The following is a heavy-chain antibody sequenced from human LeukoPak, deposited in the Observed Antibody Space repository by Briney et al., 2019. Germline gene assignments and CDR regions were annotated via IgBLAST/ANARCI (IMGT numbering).Heavy chain of an antibody. Sequence: SETLSLTCTASGGSISSSSYYWGWIRQPPGKGLEWVGCIYYSGSTSYNPSIKSRVTIYVDTSKNQFSLNLNSVTAADTAVYYCARRNRGAGTSPDYWGQGTQVTVSS. CDR3: ARRNRGAGTSPDY. V-gene: IGHV4-39*01. CDR1: GGSISSSSYY. CDR2: IYYSGST. D-gene: IGHD6-13*01. J-gene: IGHJ4*02.